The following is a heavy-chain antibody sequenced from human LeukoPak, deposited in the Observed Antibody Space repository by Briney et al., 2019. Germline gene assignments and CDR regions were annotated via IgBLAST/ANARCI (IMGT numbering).Heavy chain of an antibody. J-gene: IGHJ3*02. CDR2: IYSSGSR. D-gene: IGHD2-8*01. CDR3: AIAESVTAFDI. Sequence: SETLSLTCSVSVASISSYFWSWIRQPPGKGLEWIGHIYSSGSRYYNPSLKSRVTVSMEPSRNQFSLKLASVTAADTGKYYCAIAESVTAFDIWGQGTMVTVSS. CDR1: VASISSYF. V-gene: IGHV4-4*09.